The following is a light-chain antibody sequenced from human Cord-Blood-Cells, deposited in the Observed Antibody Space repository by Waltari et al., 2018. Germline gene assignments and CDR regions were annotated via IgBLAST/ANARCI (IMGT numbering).Light chain of an antibody. V-gene: IGLV2-14*03. Sequence: QSALTQPASVSGSPGQSITISCTGTSSDVGGYNYVSWYQQHPGKAPKRMIYDVSNRLSGVSNRFSGSKSGNTASLTISGLQAEDEADYYCSSYTSSSTLVFGGGTKLTVL. J-gene: IGLJ3*02. CDR3: SSYTSSSTLV. CDR1: SSDVGGYNY. CDR2: DVS.